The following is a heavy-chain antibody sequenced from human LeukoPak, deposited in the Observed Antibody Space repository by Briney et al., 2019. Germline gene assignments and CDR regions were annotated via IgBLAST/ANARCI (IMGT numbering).Heavy chain of an antibody. CDR3: ARDEGLWFGELGAFDI. V-gene: IGHV1-8*01. Sequence: ASVKVSCKASGYTFTSYDINWVRQATGQGLEWMGWMNPNSGNTGYAQKFQGRVTMTRNTSISTAYMELSSLRSEDTAVYYCARDEGLWFGELGAFDIWGQGTMVTVSS. J-gene: IGHJ3*02. D-gene: IGHD3-10*01. CDR2: MNPNSGNT. CDR1: GYTFTSYD.